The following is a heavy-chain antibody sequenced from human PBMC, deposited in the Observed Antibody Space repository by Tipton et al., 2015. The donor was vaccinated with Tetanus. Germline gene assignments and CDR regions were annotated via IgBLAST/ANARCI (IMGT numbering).Heavy chain of an antibody. CDR3: AKDRQLIAVAGYFDY. V-gene: IGHV3-30*18. J-gene: IGHJ4*02. CDR2: ISYDGSNK. D-gene: IGHD6-19*01. CDR1: GFTFSSYG. Sequence: RSLRLSCAASGFTFSSYGMHWVRQAPGKGLEWVAVISYDGSNKYYADSVKGRFTISRDNSKNTLYLQMNSLRAEDTAVYYCAKDRQLIAVAGYFDYWGQGTLVTVSS.